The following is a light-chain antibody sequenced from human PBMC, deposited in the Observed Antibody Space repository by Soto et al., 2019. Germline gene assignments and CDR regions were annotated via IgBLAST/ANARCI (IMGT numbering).Light chain of an antibody. CDR1: SSDIGAYDY. Sequence: QSALTQPASLSGSPGQSITISCTGTSSDIGAYDYVSWYQRPPGKAPRLLIYEVSNRPSGVSNRFSGSKSGNTASLTISGLQADDEADYYCSSYTGSSTFVIFGGGTKVTVL. CDR2: EVS. V-gene: IGLV2-14*01. CDR3: SSYTGSSTFVI. J-gene: IGLJ2*01.